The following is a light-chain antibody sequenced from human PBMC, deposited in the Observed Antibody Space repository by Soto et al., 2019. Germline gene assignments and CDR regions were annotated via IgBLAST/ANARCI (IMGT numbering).Light chain of an antibody. CDR3: QHYNTWPWT. Sequence: EIVMTQSPATLSVSPGERATLSCRASPSVSSNLAWYQQKPGQAPRLLIYGASTRATGIPARFSGSGSGPEFTLTISSLQSEDFAVDDGQHYNTWPWTFGQGTKVDIK. J-gene: IGKJ1*01. CDR2: GAS. V-gene: IGKV3-15*01. CDR1: PSVSSN.